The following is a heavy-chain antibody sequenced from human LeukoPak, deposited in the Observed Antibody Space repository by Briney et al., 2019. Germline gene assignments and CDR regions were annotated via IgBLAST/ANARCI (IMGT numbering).Heavy chain of an antibody. CDR3: AKDGDYYGSGSSFDI. J-gene: IGHJ3*02. D-gene: IGHD3-10*01. CDR2: ISWNSGSI. CDR1: GFTFSSYG. Sequence: GGSLRLSCAASGFTFSSYGMHWVRQAPGKGLEWVSGISWNSGSIGYADSVKGRFTISRDNAKNSLYLQMNSLRAEDTALYYCAKDGDYYGSGSSFDIWGQGTMVTVSS. V-gene: IGHV3-9*01.